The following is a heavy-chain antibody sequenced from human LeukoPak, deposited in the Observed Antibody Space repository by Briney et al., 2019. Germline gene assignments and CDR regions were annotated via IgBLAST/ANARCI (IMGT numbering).Heavy chain of an antibody. J-gene: IGHJ4*02. Sequence: SETLSLTCTVSGGSISSSSYYWGWIRQPPRKGLEWLACIYYSGSTYYNPSLKSRVTISVDTSKNQFSLKLSSVTAADTAVYYCARGPIQLWAVGYYFDYWGQGTLVTVSS. D-gene: IGHD5-18*01. CDR3: ARGPIQLWAVGYYFDY. V-gene: IGHV4-39*01. CDR2: IYYSGST. CDR1: GGSISSSSYY.